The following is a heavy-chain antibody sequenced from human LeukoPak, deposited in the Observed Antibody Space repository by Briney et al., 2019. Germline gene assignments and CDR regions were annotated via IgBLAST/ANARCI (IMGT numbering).Heavy chain of an antibody. CDR3: ARVVGPSVGSGGNKVIYYYYGMDV. V-gene: IGHV1-69*06. D-gene: IGHD4-23*01. CDR2: IIPIFGTA. Sequence: ASVKVSCKASGGTFSSYAISWVRQAPGQGLEWMGGIIPIFGTANYAQKFQGRVTITADKSTSTAYMELSSLRSEDTAVYYCARVVGPSVGSGGNKVIYYYYGMDVWGQGTTVTVSS. J-gene: IGHJ6*02. CDR1: GGTFSSYA.